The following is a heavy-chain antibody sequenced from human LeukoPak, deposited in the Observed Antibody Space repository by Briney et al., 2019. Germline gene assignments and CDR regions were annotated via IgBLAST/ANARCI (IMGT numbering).Heavy chain of an antibody. CDR3: ARTMGDGYNYGKGEYYFDY. Sequence: SETLSLTCTVPGGSISSYYWSWIRQPPGKGLEWIGYIYYSGSTNYNPSLKSRVTISVDTSKNQFSLKLSSVTAADTAVYYCARTMGDGYNYGKGEYYFDYWGQGTLVTVSS. V-gene: IGHV4-59*08. CDR2: IYYSGST. J-gene: IGHJ4*02. CDR1: GGSISSYY. D-gene: IGHD5-24*01.